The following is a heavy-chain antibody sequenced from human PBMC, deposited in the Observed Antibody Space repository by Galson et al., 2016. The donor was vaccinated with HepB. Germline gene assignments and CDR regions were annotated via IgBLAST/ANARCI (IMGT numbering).Heavy chain of an antibody. J-gene: IGHJ4*02. V-gene: IGHV4-61*02. D-gene: IGHD6-25*01. CDR1: SGSIGSGNYY. CDR2: VSASGGT. Sequence: TLSLTCTVSSGSIGSGNYYWSWIWKPAGKGLEWIGRVSASGGTNYNPSLKRRATISIDTSQNQFSLEMTSVTAADTAIYDCAGQRPGLVFFDLWGQGTLVAVSS. CDR3: AGQRPGLVFFDL.